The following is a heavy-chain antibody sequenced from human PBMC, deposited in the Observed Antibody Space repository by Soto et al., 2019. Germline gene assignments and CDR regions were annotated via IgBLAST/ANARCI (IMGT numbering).Heavy chain of an antibody. CDR2: ISSIISSI. J-gene: IGHJ1*01. V-gene: IGHV3-48*02. CDR3: VREGPYSSTWGTEYFQH. Sequence: GSLRLSCAASGFTFSSYSMNWVRQAPGKGLEGVSYISSIISSIYYADSVKGRFTISRDNAKNSLYLQMNSLRDEDTAVYYCVREGPYSSTWGTEYFQHWGKGTLVTVSS. CDR1: GFTFSSYS. D-gene: IGHD6-13*01.